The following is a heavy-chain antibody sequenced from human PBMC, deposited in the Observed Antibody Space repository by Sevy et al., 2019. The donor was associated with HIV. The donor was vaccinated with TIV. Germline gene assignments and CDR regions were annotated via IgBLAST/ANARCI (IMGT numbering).Heavy chain of an antibody. Sequence: GGSLRLSCAASGFIFSDSDMHWVRQVTGKGLEWVSGIDTAGDTYYAGSVKGRFTISRENAKNSFHVQMNSLRAGDTGICYGERGDIVGEPATTPGFDYWGQGTLVNVSS. CDR2: IDTAGDT. CDR3: ERGDIVGEPATTPGFDY. D-gene: IGHD2-2*01. V-gene: IGHV3-13*01. J-gene: IGHJ4*02. CDR1: GFIFSDSD.